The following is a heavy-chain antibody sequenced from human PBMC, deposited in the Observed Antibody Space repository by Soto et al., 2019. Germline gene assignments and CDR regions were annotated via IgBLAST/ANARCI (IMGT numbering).Heavy chain of an antibody. V-gene: IGHV1-46*03. D-gene: IGHD4-4*01. Sequence: QVQLVQSGAEVKKPGASVKVSCKASGYTFTSYYMHWVRQAPGQGPEWMGIINTSGGRTSYAQKFQGRVTMTRDTSTSTVYMELSSLRSEDTAVYYCARGPVTAPRIWGQGTLVTVSS. J-gene: IGHJ4*02. CDR2: INTSGGRT. CDR1: GYTFTSYY. CDR3: ARGPVTAPRI.